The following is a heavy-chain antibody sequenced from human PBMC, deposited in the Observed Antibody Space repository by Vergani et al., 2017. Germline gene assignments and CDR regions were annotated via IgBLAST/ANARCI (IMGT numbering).Heavy chain of an antibody. V-gene: IGHV4-34*01. CDR1: GGSFSGYY. D-gene: IGHD6-19*01. CDR3: ASWEGWLAAEYFQH. Sequence: QVQLQQWGAGLLKPSETLSLTCAVYGGSFSGYYWSWTRQPPGKGLEWIGEINHSGSTNYNPSLKSRVTISVDTSKNQFSLKLSSVTAADTAVYYCASWEGWLAAEYFQHWGQGTLVTVSS. J-gene: IGHJ1*01. CDR2: INHSGST.